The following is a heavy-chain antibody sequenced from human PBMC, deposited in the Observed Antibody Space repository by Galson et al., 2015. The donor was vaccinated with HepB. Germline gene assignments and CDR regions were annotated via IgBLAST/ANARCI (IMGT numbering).Heavy chain of an antibody. CDR3: ARDQFLADYYYYYYMDV. Sequence: CAISGDSVSSNSAAWNWIRQSPSRGLEWLGRTYYRSKWYNDYAVSVKSRITINPDTSKNQFSLQLNSETPEDTAVYYCARDQFLADYYYYYYMDVWGKGTTVTVSS. CDR1: GDSVSSNSAA. J-gene: IGHJ6*03. CDR2: TYYRSKWYN. V-gene: IGHV6-1*01. D-gene: IGHD3-3*01.